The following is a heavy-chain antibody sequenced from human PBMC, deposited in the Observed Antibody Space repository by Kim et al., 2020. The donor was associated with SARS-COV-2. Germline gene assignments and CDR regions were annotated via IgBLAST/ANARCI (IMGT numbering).Heavy chain of an antibody. J-gene: IGHJ5*02. CDR2: INPYIGTT. V-gene: IGHV1-46*01. CDR3: ARGLDCTSSSCSSWFDP. D-gene: IGHD2-2*01. CDR1: GYTFTNYY. Sequence: ASVKVSCKASGYTFTNYYIHWVRQAPGQGLEWLGMINPYIGTTTYAQKFQGRVTLTRDTATSTVHMDLSSLRFDDTAVYYCARGLDCTSSSCSSWFDPWGLGTLVTVSS.